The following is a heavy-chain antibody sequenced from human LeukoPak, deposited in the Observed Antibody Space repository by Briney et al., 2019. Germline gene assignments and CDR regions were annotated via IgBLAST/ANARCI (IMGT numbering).Heavy chain of an antibody. Sequence: PGGSLRLSCAASGFTFSSYEMNWVRQAPGKGLEWVSYISSSGSTIYYADSVKGRFTISRDNSKNTLYLQMNSLRAEDTAVYYCARGESIAVAGTLEDYWGQGTLVTVSS. J-gene: IGHJ4*02. D-gene: IGHD6-19*01. V-gene: IGHV3-48*03. CDR1: GFTFSSYE. CDR2: ISSSGSTI. CDR3: ARGESIAVAGTLEDY.